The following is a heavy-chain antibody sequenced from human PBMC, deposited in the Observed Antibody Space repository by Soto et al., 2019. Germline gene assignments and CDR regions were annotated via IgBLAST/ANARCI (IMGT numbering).Heavy chain of an antibody. CDR1: GGSFSDYY. D-gene: IGHD2-2*01. Sequence: SETLSLTCAVYGGSFSDYYWSWIRQPPGKGLEWIGEINHSGSTNYNVSLKSRVTISVDTSKNQFSLKLSSVTAADTAVYYRARGGSSSSWGQGTPVTVSS. J-gene: IGHJ4*02. V-gene: IGHV4-34*01. CDR3: ARGGSSSS. CDR2: INHSGST.